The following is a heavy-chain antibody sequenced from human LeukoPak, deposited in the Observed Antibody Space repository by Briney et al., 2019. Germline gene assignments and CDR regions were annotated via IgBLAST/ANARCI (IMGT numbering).Heavy chain of an antibody. D-gene: IGHD3-22*01. CDR1: GYSFTSYW. Sequence: RGESLKISCKGSGYSFTSYWIGWVRQMPGKGLEWMGIIYPGDSDTRYSPSFQGQVTISADKSISTAYLQWSSLKASDTAMYYCARARAPHYDSSGYLDYWGQGTLVTVSS. CDR3: ARARAPHYDSSGYLDY. CDR2: IYPGDSDT. V-gene: IGHV5-51*01. J-gene: IGHJ4*02.